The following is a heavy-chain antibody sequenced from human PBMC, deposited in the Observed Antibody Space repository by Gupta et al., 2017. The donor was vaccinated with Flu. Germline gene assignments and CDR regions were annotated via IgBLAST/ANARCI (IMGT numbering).Heavy chain of an antibody. Sequence: VQLVESGGGLVQPGRSLRLSCATTGITFDDYTMHWVRQAPGKGLEWVAGVSWDSDVTDYADSVLGRFTISRDNGKNSLYLQMTALRAGDTALYYCAASCSSTRCYVSRYNYAMDLWGQGTTVIVSS. CDR1: GITFDDYT. D-gene: IGHD2-2*01. J-gene: IGHJ6*02. CDR2: VSWDSDVT. CDR3: AASCSSTRCYVSRYNYAMDL. V-gene: IGHV3-9*01.